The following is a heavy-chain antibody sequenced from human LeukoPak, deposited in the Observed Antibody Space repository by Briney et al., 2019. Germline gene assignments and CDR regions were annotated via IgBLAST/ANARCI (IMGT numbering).Heavy chain of an antibody. J-gene: IGHJ1*01. CDR1: RFTFSTYA. D-gene: IGHD6-19*01. CDR3: ARDRIAVAGMGAFLH. V-gene: IGHV3-30-3*01. CDR2: ISNDGTNE. Sequence: GRSLRLSCAASRFTFSTYAMHWVRQAPGKGLEWVAGISNDGTNEDHADSVKGRFTISRDNSKNTLYLQMNSLRAEDTAIYYCARDRIAVAGMGAFLHWGQGTLVTVSS.